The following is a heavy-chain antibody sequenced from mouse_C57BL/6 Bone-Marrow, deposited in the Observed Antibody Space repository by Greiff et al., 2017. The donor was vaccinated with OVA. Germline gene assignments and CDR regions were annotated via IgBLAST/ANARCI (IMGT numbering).Heavy chain of an antibody. D-gene: IGHD1-1*01. CDR3: ARKPSYYYGTYAMDY. CDR1: GYAFSSSW. Sequence: QVQLQQSGPELVKPGASVKISCKASGYAFSSSWMNWVKQRPGKGLEWIGRIYPGDGDTTYNGKFKGKATLTADKSSSTAYMQLSSLTSEDSAVYVCARKPSYYYGTYAMDYWGQGTSVTVSS. J-gene: IGHJ4*01. V-gene: IGHV1-82*01. CDR2: IYPGDGDT.